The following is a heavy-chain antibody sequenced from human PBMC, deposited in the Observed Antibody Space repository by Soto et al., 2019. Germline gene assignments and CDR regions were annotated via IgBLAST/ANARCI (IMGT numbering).Heavy chain of an antibody. CDR2: ISDDGDKR. J-gene: IGHJ4*02. D-gene: IGHD1-26*01. CDR3: AKARVRIVGANSFDY. Sequence: GGSLRLSRVDSGFTFSNYGMHWVRQPPSKGLEWVALISDDGDKRYYADSVRGRLIISRDNSKDTLYLQMNSLGPDDTAVYFCAKARVRIVGANSFDYWGQGTPVTVSS. V-gene: IGHV3-30*18. CDR1: GFTFSNYG.